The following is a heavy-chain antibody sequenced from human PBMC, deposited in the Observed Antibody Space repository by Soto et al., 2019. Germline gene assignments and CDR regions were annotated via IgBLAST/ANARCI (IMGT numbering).Heavy chain of an antibody. CDR3: AKAPTTTVTTFMHYGMDV. Sequence: QVQLVESGGGVVQPGRSLRLSCAASGFTFSSYGMQWVRQAPGKGLEWVAVISYDGSNKYYADSVKGRFTISRDNSKNTMYLRMNSLRAEETAVYYCAKAPTTTVTTFMHYGMDVWGQGTTVTVSS. D-gene: IGHD4-17*01. J-gene: IGHJ6*02. CDR1: GFTFSSYG. V-gene: IGHV3-30*18. CDR2: ISYDGSNK.